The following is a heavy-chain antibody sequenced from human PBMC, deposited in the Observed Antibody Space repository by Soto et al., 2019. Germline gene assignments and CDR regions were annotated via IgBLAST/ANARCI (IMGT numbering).Heavy chain of an antibody. J-gene: IGHJ4*02. V-gene: IGHV2-5*02. D-gene: IGHD3-22*01. CDR2: IYWDDDK. Sequence: SGPTLVNPTQTLTLTCTFSGFSLSTSGVGVGWIRQPPGKALEWLALIYWDDDKRYSPSLKSRLTITKDTSKNQVVLTMTNMDPVDIATYYCARHRGYYYDSSGYYPDYWGQGTLVTVSS. CDR3: ARHRGYYYDSSGYYPDY. CDR1: GFSLSTSGVG.